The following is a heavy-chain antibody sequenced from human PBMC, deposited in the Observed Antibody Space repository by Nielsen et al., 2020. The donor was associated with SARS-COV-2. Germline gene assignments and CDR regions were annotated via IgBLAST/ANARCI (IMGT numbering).Heavy chain of an antibody. Sequence: SETLSLTCTVSGGSISSYYWSWIRQPPGKGLEWIGSIYYSGSTYYNPSLKSRVTISVDTSKNQFSLKLSSVTAADTAVYYCARQGPLPPYYFDYRGQGTLVTVSS. D-gene: IGHD1-26*01. CDR1: GGSISSYY. CDR2: IYYSGST. J-gene: IGHJ4*02. V-gene: IGHV4-59*05. CDR3: ARQGPLPPYYFDY.